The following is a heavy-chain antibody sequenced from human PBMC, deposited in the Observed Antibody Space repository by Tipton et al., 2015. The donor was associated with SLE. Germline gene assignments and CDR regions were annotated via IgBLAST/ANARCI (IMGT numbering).Heavy chain of an antibody. V-gene: IGHV4-4*07. CDR2: IYTSGST. CDR3: ARLHGYSYGLNWFDP. CDR1: GGSISSYY. D-gene: IGHD5-18*01. Sequence: LRLSCTVSGGSISSYYWRWRRQPAGKGLEWIGRIYTSGSTDYNPSLKSRVTMTVDPSKNQFSLKLSSVTAADTAVYYCARLHGYSYGLNWFDPWGQGTLISVSS. J-gene: IGHJ5*02.